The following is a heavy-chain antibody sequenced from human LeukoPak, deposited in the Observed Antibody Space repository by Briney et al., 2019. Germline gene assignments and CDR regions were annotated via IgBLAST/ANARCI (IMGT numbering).Heavy chain of an antibody. V-gene: IGHV3-48*03. CDR2: ISTSGSNE. Sequence: GGSLRLSCAASGFTFSSYEMNWVRQAPGKGLEWVSYISTSGSNEYYADSVKGRFTISRDNAKNSLYLQMNSLRAEDTAVYYCAREGVGHYYYYYYMDVWGKGTTVTISS. D-gene: IGHD2-8*01. CDR1: GFTFSSYE. J-gene: IGHJ6*03. CDR3: AREGVGHYYYYYYMDV.